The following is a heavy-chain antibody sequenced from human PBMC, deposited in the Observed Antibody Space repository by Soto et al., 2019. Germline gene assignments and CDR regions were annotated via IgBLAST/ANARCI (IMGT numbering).Heavy chain of an antibody. CDR2: ITGIGGTT. CDR1: GFTFSSYA. V-gene: IGHV3-23*04. D-gene: IGHD2-21*02. J-gene: IGHJ4*02. Sequence: EVQLVESGGGLVQPGGSLRLSCAASGFTFSSYAMSWVRQAPGKGLQWVSTITGIGGTTYYADSVKGRFTISRDNSKNTLYLQMNRLRAEDTALHYCANDVTATTNYWGQGTLVTVSS. CDR3: ANDVTATTNY.